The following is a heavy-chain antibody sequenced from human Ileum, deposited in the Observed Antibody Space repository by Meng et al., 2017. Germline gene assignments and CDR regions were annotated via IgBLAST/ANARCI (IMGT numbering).Heavy chain of an antibody. D-gene: IGHD1-26*01. J-gene: IGHJ4*02. CDR2: INPNSGGT. CDR1: GYTFTGCY. V-gene: IGHV1-2*02. CDR3: ARVSLGAVDY. Sequence: ASVKVSCKASGYTFTGCYMHWVRQAPGQGLEWMGWINPNSGGTSYAQKFQGRVTMTRDTSIGTAYMELSRLTSDDTAVYYCARVSLGAVDYWGQGTLVTVSS.